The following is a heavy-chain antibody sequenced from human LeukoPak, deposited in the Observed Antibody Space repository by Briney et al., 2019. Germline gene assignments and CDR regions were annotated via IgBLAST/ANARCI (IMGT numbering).Heavy chain of an antibody. CDR3: AKEPTKTGGNWFDY. Sequence: GSLRLSCEASGFNFNINGMSWVRQVPGKGLEWVSGISGSGDRTFYADSVKGRFTISRDNSKNTLYLQMNSLRAEDTAVYYCAKEPTKTGGNWFDYWGQGTLVTVSS. V-gene: IGHV3-23*01. J-gene: IGHJ4*02. CDR1: GFNFNING. CDR2: ISGSGDRT. D-gene: IGHD2-21*01.